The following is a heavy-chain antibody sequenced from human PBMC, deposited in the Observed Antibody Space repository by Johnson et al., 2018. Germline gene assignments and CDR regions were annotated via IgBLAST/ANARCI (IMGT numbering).Heavy chain of an antibody. V-gene: IGHV3-48*02. CDR1: GFTFSAYG. CDR3: ARGYYGSGSHFGMDV. D-gene: IGHD3-10*01. Sequence: EVQLVESGGGLEQPGGSLRLSCSASGFTFSAYGMNWVRQAPGKGLEWVSYITSSSGAIYYADSVRGRVTISRDNAKNSLYLQMNSLRDEDTAVYYFARGYYGSGSHFGMDVWDQGTTVTVSS. J-gene: IGHJ6*02. CDR2: ITSSSGAI.